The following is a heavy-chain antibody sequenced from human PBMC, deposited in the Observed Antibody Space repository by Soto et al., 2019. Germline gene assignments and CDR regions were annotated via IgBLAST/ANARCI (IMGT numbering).Heavy chain of an antibody. CDR3: ARGAVGDFWSGYYQYFDY. J-gene: IGHJ4*02. V-gene: IGHV1-69*02. D-gene: IGHD3-3*01. Sequence: SVKVSCKASGGTFSSYTISWVRQAPGQGHERMGRIIPILGIANYAQKLQGRVTITADKSTSTAYMELSSLRSEDTAVYYCARGAVGDFWSGYYQYFDYWGQGTLVTVSS. CDR1: GGTFSSYT. CDR2: IIPILGIA.